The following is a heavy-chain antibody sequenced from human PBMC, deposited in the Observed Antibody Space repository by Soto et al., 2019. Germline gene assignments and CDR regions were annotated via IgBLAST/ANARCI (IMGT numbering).Heavy chain of an antibody. Sequence: EVQLLESGGGLVQPGGALRLYCAASGFTFSSYAMSWVRQAPGKGLEWVSAIRDSGGGTFYADSGRSRLTIARDNSSYTLDLQMNSLRAEDTAVYYCAKGGDSAYSYFFASWGQGTLVTVSS. CDR2: IRDSGGGT. J-gene: IGHJ4*02. D-gene: IGHD2-15*01. V-gene: IGHV3-23*01. CDR3: AKGGDSAYSYFFAS. CDR1: GFTFSSYA.